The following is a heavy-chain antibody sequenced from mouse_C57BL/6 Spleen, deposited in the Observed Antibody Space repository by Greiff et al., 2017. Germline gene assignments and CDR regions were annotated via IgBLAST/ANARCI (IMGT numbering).Heavy chain of an antibody. J-gene: IGHJ2*01. CDR2: ISSGSSTI. Sequence: EVKLMESGGGIVKPGGSLKLSCAASGFTFSDYGMHWVRQAPEKGLEWVAYISSGSSTIYYADTVKGRFTISRDNAKNTLFLQMTSLRSEDTAMYYCARITTVVPFDYWGQGTTLTVSS. CDR3: ARITTVVPFDY. V-gene: IGHV5-17*01. D-gene: IGHD1-1*01. CDR1: GFTFSDYG.